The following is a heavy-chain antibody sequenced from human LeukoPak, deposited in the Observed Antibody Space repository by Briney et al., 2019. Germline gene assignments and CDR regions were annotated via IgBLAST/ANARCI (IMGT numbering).Heavy chain of an antibody. Sequence: SVKVSCKASGYTFTSYGISWVRQAPGQGLEWMGGIIPIFGTANYAQKFQGRVTITTDESTSTAYMELSSLRSEDTAVYYCARVHGDGYNYGIAFDIWGQGTMVTVSS. D-gene: IGHD5-24*01. CDR1: GYTFTSYG. J-gene: IGHJ3*02. CDR2: IIPIFGTA. CDR3: ARVHGDGYNYGIAFDI. V-gene: IGHV1-69*05.